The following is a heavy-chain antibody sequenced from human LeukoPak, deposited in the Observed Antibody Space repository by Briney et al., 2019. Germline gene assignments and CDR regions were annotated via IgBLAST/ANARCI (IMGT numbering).Heavy chain of an antibody. CDR3: SSKIVVTTIGWLFDY. CDR1: GGSISSSSYY. Sequence: LSLTCTVSGGSISSSSYYWGWVRQAPGKGLEWVSYISSSGNTIYYADSVKGRFTISRDNAKNSLYLQMNSLRAEDTAVYYCSSKIVVTTIGWLFDYWGPGSLVTVSS. J-gene: IGHJ4*02. CDR2: ISSSGNTI. D-gene: IGHD5-12*01. V-gene: IGHV3-48*03.